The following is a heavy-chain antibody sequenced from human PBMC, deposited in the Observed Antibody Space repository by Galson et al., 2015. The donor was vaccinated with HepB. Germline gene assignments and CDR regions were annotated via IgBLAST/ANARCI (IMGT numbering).Heavy chain of an antibody. CDR3: ARKRNIVVVPAAILGGWFDP. CDR1: GFTFSSYA. CDR2: ISGSGGGT. Sequence: SLRLSCAASGFTFSSYAMSWVRQAPGKGLEWVSAISGSGGGTYYADSAKGRFTISRDNAKNSLYLQMNSLRAEDTAVYYCARKRNIVVVPAAILGGWFDPWGQGTLVTVSS. J-gene: IGHJ5*02. V-gene: IGHV3-23*01. D-gene: IGHD2-2*01.